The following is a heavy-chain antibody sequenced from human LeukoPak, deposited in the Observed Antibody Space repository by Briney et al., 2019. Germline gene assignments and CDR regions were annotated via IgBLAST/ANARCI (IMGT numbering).Heavy chain of an antibody. CDR2: IYTSGST. V-gene: IGHV4-61*02. CDR3: ARSYGDYSAPFDY. Sequence: SQTLSLTCTASGGSISSSSYYWSWIRQPAGKGLEWIGRIYTSGSTNYNPSLKSRVTISVDTSKNQFSLKLSSVTAADTAVYYCARSYGDYSAPFDYWGQGTLVTVSS. CDR1: GGSISSSSYY. J-gene: IGHJ4*02. D-gene: IGHD4-17*01.